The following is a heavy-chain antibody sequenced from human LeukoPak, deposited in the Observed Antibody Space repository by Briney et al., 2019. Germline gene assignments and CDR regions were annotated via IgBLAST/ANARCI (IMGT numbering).Heavy chain of an antibody. CDR1: GGSFSGYY. Sequence: SETLSLTCAVYGGSFSGYYWRWIRQPPGKGLGWIGEINHSGSTNYNPSLKSRVTISVDTSKNQFSLKLSSVTAADTAVYYCARVLGEPYYFDYWGQGTLVTVSS. CDR3: ARVLGEPYYFDY. D-gene: IGHD3-16*01. V-gene: IGHV4-34*01. CDR2: INHSGST. J-gene: IGHJ4*02.